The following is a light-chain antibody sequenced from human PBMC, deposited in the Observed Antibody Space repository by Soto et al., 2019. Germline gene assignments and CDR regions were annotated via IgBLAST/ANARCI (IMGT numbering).Light chain of an antibody. J-gene: IGKJ3*01. CDR3: QQYNSY. CDR2: NAS. CDR1: QSISRW. V-gene: IGKV1-5*01. Sequence: DIQMTQSPSTLSASVGDRVTITCRARQSISRWLAWYQQKPGKAPELLIYNASSLKSGVPSRFSGSGSGTEFTLTISSLQPDDFANYYCQQYNSYFGPGTKVDIK.